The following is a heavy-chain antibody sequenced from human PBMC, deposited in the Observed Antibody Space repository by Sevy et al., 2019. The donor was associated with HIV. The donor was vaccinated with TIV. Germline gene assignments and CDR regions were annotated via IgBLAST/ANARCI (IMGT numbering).Heavy chain of an antibody. J-gene: IGHJ3*02. V-gene: IGHV3-48*02. CDR3: ASGYYYDSSDYYWGAFDI. D-gene: IGHD3-22*01. CDR2: ISSSSSTI. Sequence: GGSLRLSCAASGFTFSSYSMNWVRQAPGKGLEWVSYISSSSSTIYYADSVKGRFTISRDNAKNSLYLQMNSLRDEDTAVYYCASGYYYDSSDYYWGAFDIWGQGTMVTVSS. CDR1: GFTFSSYS.